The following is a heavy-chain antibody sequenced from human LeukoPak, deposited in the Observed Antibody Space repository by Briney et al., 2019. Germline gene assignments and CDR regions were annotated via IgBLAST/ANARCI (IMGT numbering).Heavy chain of an antibody. CDR1: GFTFSSYW. CDR2: INSDGRST. Sequence: PGGSLRLSCTASGFTFSSYWMNWVRQAPGKGLVWVSRINSDGRSTSYADSVKGRFTISRDNAKNTLYLQMNSLRAEDTAVYYCARGETGYLPVDYWGQGTLVTVSS. CDR3: ARGETGYLPVDY. D-gene: IGHD3-9*01. V-gene: IGHV3-74*01. J-gene: IGHJ4*02.